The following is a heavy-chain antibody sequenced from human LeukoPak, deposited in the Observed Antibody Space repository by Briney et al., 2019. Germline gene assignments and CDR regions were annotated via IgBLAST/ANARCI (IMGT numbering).Heavy chain of an antibody. CDR1: GGSFSGYY. Sequence: PSETLSLTCAVYGGSFSGYYWGWIRQPPGKGLEWIGEINHSGSTNYNPSLKSRVTISVDTSKNQFSLKLSSVTAADTAVYYCARTAITFGGVRYFDYWGQGTLVTVSS. V-gene: IGHV4-34*01. CDR2: INHSGST. J-gene: IGHJ4*02. D-gene: IGHD3-16*01. CDR3: ARTAITFGGVRYFDY.